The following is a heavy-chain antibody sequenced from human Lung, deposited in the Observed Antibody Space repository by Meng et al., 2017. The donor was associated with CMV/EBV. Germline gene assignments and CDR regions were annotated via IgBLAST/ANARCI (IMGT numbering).Heavy chain of an antibody. Sequence: SXKISXAASGFSFSSYEMNWVRQAPGKGLVWVSYSTRSGDTTYYADSVKGRFTISRDNAKNSLYLQMNCLRAEDTGVYYCAREGGKYCSGDNCYYDAFDMWGQGTMVXVSS. CDR1: GFSFSSYE. J-gene: IGHJ3*02. CDR3: AREGGKYCSGDNCYYDAFDM. D-gene: IGHD2-15*01. CDR2: STRSGDTT. V-gene: IGHV3-48*03.